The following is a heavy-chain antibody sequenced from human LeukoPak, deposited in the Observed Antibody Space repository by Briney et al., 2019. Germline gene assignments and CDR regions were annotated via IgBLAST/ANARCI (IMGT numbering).Heavy chain of an antibody. D-gene: IGHD2-15*01. J-gene: IGHJ5*02. CDR1: GYTFINYG. Sequence: GASVKVSCKASGYTFINYGISRVRQAPGQGLEWMAWIGTYNHDTNYAQKFRGRVTLTTDTSTSTAYMELRSLGSDDTAVYYCVRDYFCSGGTCDDCFDPWGQGTLVTVSS. CDR2: IGTYNHDT. V-gene: IGHV1-18*01. CDR3: VRDYFCSGGTCDDCFDP.